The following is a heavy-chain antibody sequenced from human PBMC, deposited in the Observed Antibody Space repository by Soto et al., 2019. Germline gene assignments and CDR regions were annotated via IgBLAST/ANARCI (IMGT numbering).Heavy chain of an antibody. V-gene: IGHV4-39*01. CDR1: GGSISDDTYY. Sequence: SETLSLTCTVSGGSISDDTYYWGWIRQPPGKGLEWVGSIYYSGTSSYNPSLKSRVTMSVDTSKKQLSLRLSSVTAADTAVYYCARLHCDSPNCVPLDPWGQGTLVTVSS. D-gene: IGHD1-1*01. CDR2: IYYSGTS. J-gene: IGHJ5*02. CDR3: ARLHCDSPNCVPLDP.